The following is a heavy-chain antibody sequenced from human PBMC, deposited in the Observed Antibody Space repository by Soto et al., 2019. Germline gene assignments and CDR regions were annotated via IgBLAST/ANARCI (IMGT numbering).Heavy chain of an antibody. J-gene: IGHJ1*01. CDR2: IYYSGST. Sequence: SETLSLTCTVSGGSISSYYWSWIRQPPGKGLEWIGYIYYSGSTNYNPSLKSRVTISVDTSKNQFSLKLSSVTAADTAVYYCAGSSSSSKRSGLGFQHWGQGTLVTVSS. D-gene: IGHD6-6*01. CDR3: AGSSSSSKRSGLGFQH. CDR1: GGSISSYY. V-gene: IGHV4-59*01.